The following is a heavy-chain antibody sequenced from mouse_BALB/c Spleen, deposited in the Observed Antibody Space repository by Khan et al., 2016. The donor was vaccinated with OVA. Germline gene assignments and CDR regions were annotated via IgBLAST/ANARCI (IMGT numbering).Heavy chain of an antibody. CDR3: ARVGYSGTMDY. V-gene: IGHV9-3-1*01. CDR1: GYTFTNYG. D-gene: IGHD2-14*01. CDR2: INTYTGEP. Sequence: VQLVESGPELKKPGETVKISCKASGYTFTNYGMNWVKQAPGKGLKWMGFINTYTGEPTYADDFKGRFAFSLETSASTAYLQINNLKNEDTSTYFSARVGYSGTMDYWGQGTSVTVSS. J-gene: IGHJ4*01.